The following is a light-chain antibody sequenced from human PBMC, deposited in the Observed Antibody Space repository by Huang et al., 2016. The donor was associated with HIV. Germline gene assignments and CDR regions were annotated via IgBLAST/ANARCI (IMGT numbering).Light chain of an antibody. Sequence: DIQMTQSPSSLAASVGDRVTITCRASQSIAGYLNWFQQKPGKAPKLLIYAASTLQSWVPSRFSGSGSGTDFTLTISSLQPEDFATYYCQQSFSIPRLSFGGGTKVEIK. CDR3: QQSFSIPRLS. V-gene: IGKV1-39*01. CDR2: AAS. J-gene: IGKJ4*01. CDR1: QSIAGY.